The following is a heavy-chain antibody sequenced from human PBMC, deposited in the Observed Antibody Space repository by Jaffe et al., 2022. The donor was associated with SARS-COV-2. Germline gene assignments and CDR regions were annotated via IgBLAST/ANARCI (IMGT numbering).Heavy chain of an antibody. V-gene: IGHV3-48*03. J-gene: IGHJ6*02. CDR3: AREGGETGAAAFVGGNYYYGMDV. CDR2: ISSSGSTI. CDR1: GFTFSSYE. D-gene: IGHD6-13*01. Sequence: EVQLVESGGGLVQPGGSLRLSCAASGFTFSSYEMNWVRQAPGKGLEWVSYISSSGSTIYYADSVKGRFTISRDNAKNSLYLQMNSLRAEDTAVYYCAREGGETGAAAFVGGNYYYGMDVWGQGTTVTVSS.